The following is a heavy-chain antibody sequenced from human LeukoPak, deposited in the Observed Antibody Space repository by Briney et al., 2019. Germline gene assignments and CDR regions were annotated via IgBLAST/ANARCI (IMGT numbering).Heavy chain of an antibody. CDR2: IKQDGSEK. J-gene: IGHJ4*02. V-gene: IGHV3-7*01. CDR3: ARDPGIQLWPGRFDY. Sequence: PGGSLRLPCAASGFTFSSYWMSWVRQAPGKGLEWVANIKQDGSEKYYVDSVKGRFTISRDNAKNSLYLQMNSLRAEDTAVYYCARDPGIQLWPGRFDYWGQGTLVTVSS. D-gene: IGHD5-18*01. CDR1: GFTFSSYW.